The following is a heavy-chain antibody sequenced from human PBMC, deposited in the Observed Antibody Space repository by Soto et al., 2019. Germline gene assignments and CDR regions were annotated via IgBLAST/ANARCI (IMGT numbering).Heavy chain of an antibody. CDR1: GGSIRSNNW. Sequence: QVQLQESGPGLVKPSGTLSLTCAVSGGSIRSNNWWTWFRQPPGKGLAWIGESYHTGSTNYTPSPKSRVTISVDNSKNQVSMRLSSVTAADTAVYYCASTLKISKFDYWGQGTLVTVSS. CDR3: ASTLKISKFDY. D-gene: IGHD3-3*01. V-gene: IGHV4-4*02. J-gene: IGHJ4*02. CDR2: SYHTGST.